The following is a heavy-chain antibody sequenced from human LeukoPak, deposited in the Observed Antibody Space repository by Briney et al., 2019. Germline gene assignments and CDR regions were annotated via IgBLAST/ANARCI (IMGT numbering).Heavy chain of an antibody. CDR1: GYTLTELS. J-gene: IGHJ4*02. Sequence: GASVKVSRKVSGYTLTELSMHWVRQAPGKGLEWMGGFDPEDGETIYAQKFQGRVTMTEDTSTDTAYMELSSLRSEDTAVYYCATDRFGTGTFDYWGQGTLVTVSS. CDR3: ATDRFGTGTFDY. D-gene: IGHD3-16*01. CDR2: FDPEDGET. V-gene: IGHV1-24*01.